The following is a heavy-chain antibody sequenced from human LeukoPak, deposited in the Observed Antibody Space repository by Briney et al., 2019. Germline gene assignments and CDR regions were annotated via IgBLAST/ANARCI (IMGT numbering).Heavy chain of an antibody. CDR3: ARMARCSGGSCYTRVVQYFQH. Sequence: SETLSLTCTVSGGSMSDYYWSWFRQPPGKGLEWIGSIYYSGSTYYNPSLKSRVTISVDTSKNQFSLKLSSVTAADTAVYYCARMARCSGGSCYTRVVQYFQHWGQGTLVTVSS. CDR1: GGSMSDYY. J-gene: IGHJ1*01. CDR2: IYYSGST. D-gene: IGHD2-15*01. V-gene: IGHV4-59*05.